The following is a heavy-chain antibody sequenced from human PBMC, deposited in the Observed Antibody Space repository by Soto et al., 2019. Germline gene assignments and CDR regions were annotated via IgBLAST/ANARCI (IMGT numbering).Heavy chain of an antibody. V-gene: IGHV1-46*01. CDR3: ARAPGAFDI. J-gene: IGHJ3*02. CDR2: INPSGCSP. CDR1: GYTFTSYF. Sequence: QVQLVQSGAEVKKPGASVKVSCKTSGYTFTSYFMHCVRQAPGQGLEWMGIINPSGCSPTSAQMFQGRVTMTRDTSMSTVYMELSRLRSEDTAIYYCARAPGAFDIWGQGTMVTVSS.